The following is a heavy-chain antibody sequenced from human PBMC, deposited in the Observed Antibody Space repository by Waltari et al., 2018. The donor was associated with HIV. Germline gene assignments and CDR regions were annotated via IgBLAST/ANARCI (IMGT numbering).Heavy chain of an antibody. V-gene: IGHV1-18*01. D-gene: IGHD3-9*01. J-gene: IGHJ6*02. CDR3: ARERGEGNDSWTGYPNYYYYYGMDV. CDR1: GYTFTRYG. Sequence: QVQLVQSGAEVKKPGASVKVSCKASGYTFTRYGISWVRQAPGQGLEWMGWSHAYSGNKNYARKLQGRVTMTTDTSTNRVYMELRSLRSDDTAVYYCARERGEGNDSWTGYPNYYYYYGMDVWGQGTTVTVSS. CDR2: SHAYSGNK.